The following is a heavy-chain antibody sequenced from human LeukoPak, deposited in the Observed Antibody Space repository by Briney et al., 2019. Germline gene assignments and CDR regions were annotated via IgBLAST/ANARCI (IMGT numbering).Heavy chain of an antibody. V-gene: IGHV5-51*01. Sequence: GESLQISCKGSGYSFTTYWIGWVRQMPGKGLEWMGIIYPGDSETTYSPSFQGQVTISADKSISTAYLQWSSLKASDTAIYYCARRLSGATHDYWGQGTLVTVSS. J-gene: IGHJ4*02. CDR1: GYSFTTYW. D-gene: IGHD1-26*01. CDR3: ARRLSGATHDY. CDR2: IYPGDSET.